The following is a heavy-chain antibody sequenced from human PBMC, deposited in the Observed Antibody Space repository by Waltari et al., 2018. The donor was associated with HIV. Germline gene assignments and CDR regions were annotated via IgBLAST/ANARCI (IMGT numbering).Heavy chain of an antibody. CDR2: IYCNTGDT. V-gene: IGHV1-2*02. CDR1: GFSLTGYY. Sequence: QVQMVQSGAEVKKPGASVKVSCKTSGFSLTGYYIHWVRQAPGQGLEWMGWIYCNTGDTNYGLQFEGRVTMTRDTSMRTAYMELRTLRSDDTALYYCARQMTFYDAFDVWGQGTVVTVSS. CDR3: ARQMTFYDAFDV. J-gene: IGHJ3*01.